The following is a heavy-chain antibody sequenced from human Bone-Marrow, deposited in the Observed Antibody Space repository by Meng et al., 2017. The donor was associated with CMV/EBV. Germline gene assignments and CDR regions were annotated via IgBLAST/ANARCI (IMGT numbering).Heavy chain of an antibody. CDR3: AGYSSSSSYFDY. CDR1: GGSFSGYY. CDR2: INHSGST. D-gene: IGHD6-6*01. V-gene: IGHV4-34*01. Sequence: SETLSLTCAVYGGSFSGYYWSWIRQPPGKGLEWIGEINHSGSTNYNPSLKSRVTISVDTSKNQFSLKLSSVTAADTAVYYCAGYSSSSSYFDYWGQGTLVTVSS. J-gene: IGHJ4*02.